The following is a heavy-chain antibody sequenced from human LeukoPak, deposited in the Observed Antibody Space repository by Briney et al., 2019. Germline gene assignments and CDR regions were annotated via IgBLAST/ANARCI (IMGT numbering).Heavy chain of an antibody. Sequence: SETLSLTCTVSGGSVSSGSYYWSWIRQPPGKGLEWIGYIYYSGSTNYNPSLKSRVTISVDTSKNQFPLKLSSVTAADTAVYYCARSYSGYDSFDYWGQGTLVTVSS. D-gene: IGHD5-12*01. CDR2: IYYSGST. J-gene: IGHJ4*02. CDR1: GGSVSSGSYY. CDR3: ARSYSGYDSFDY. V-gene: IGHV4-61*01.